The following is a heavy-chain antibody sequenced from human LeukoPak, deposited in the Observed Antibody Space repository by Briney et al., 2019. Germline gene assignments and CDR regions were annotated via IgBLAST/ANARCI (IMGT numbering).Heavy chain of an antibody. CDR2: IYFSGTT. J-gene: IGHJ5*01. V-gene: IGHV4-4*07. D-gene: IGHD6-13*01. Sequence: SETLSLTCTVSGGSISSYYWSWIRQPAGKELEWIGRIYFSGTTKYNPSFKSRVTISVDTSKRQFSLTMTSVTAADTAVYYCARAAQEGQNWFDPWGQGTLVTVSS. CDR3: ARAAQEGQNWFDP. CDR1: GGSISSYY.